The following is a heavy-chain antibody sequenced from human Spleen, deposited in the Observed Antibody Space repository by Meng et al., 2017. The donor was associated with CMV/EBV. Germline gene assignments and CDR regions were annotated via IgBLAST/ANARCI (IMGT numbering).Heavy chain of an antibody. CDR3: VIDEWGDY. V-gene: IGHV3-7*01. D-gene: IGHD3-16*01. Sequence: GGSLRLSCVASGFTFSHYWMTWVRQAPGKGLEWMANIKEDGSQTVYVDSVKGRFTISRDNAKTSVYLQMDSLRAEDTAVYYCVIDEWGDYWGQGTLVTVPQ. CDR1: GFTFSHYW. J-gene: IGHJ4*02. CDR2: IKEDGSQT.